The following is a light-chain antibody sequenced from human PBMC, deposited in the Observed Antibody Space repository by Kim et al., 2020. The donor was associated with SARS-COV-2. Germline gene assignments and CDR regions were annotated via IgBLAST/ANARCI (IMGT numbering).Light chain of an antibody. CDR3: QAWDSGTAV. J-gene: IGLJ2*01. V-gene: IGLV3-1*01. CDR2: QNN. Sequence: SYELTQPPSVFVSPGQTASITCSGDKLGDKYACWYQQKPGQSPVLVIYQNNNRPSGIPERFSGSNSGNTATLTISGTQAMDEADYYCQAWDSGTAVFGGGTQLTVL. CDR1: KLGDKY.